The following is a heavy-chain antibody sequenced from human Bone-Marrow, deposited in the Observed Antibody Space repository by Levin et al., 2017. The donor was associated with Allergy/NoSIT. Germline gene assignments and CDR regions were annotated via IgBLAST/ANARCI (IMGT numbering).Heavy chain of an antibody. CDR1: GFSFSTYA. Sequence: PGGSLRLSCVASGFSFSTYAMSWVRLLPGQGLEWVASVSSGGTTYYADSVEGRFTISRDNSKTTLYVQMNSLTAEDTAVYYCAKQSYYYDRSGYDQSFDYWGQGTLVTVSS. D-gene: IGHD3-22*01. V-gene: IGHV3-23*01. CDR3: AKQSYYYDRSGYDQSFDY. J-gene: IGHJ4*02. CDR2: VSSGGTT.